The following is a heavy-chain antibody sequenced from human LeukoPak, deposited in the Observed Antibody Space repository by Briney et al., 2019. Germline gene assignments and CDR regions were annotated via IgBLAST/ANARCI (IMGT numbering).Heavy chain of an antibody. CDR1: GGSISSGSYY. CDR3: ARDQYYGSSGYYYVVGAFDI. J-gene: IGHJ3*02. Sequence: SETLSLTCTVSGGSISSGSYYWSWIRQPAGKGLEWIGRIYTSGSTNYNPSLKSRVTISVDTSKNQFSLKLSSVTAADTAVYYCARDQYYGSSGYYYVVGAFDIWGQGTMVTVSS. CDR2: IYTSGST. D-gene: IGHD3-22*01. V-gene: IGHV4-61*02.